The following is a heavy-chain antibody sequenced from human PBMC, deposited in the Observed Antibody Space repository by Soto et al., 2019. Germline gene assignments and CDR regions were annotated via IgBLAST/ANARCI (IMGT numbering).Heavy chain of an antibody. CDR2: ITPIFGSP. J-gene: IGHJ5*02. D-gene: IGHD1-1*01. CDR3: VRARRDWEPPGWFDP. Sequence: VQLVQSGAEVKKPGSSVKVSCEVSGGTFGTYAFTWVRQAPGQGLEWMGGITPIFGSPYYAQKFQDRVTITADKSTTTIYMELSALGSEDTAVYFCVRARRDWEPPGWFDPWGQGTLVTVSS. CDR1: GGTFGTYA. V-gene: IGHV1-69*06.